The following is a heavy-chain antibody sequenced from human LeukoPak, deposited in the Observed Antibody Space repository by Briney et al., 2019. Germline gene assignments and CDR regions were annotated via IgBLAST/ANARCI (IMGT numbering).Heavy chain of an antibody. J-gene: IGHJ5*02. V-gene: IGHV4-4*07. Sequence: SETLSLTCTVSGGSISSYYWSWIRQPAGKGLKWIGRIYTSGSTNYNPSLKSRVTMSVDTSKNQFSLKLSSVTAADTAVYYCARDGEIRFDPWGQGTLVTVSS. CDR1: GGSISSYY. CDR3: ARDGEIRFDP. CDR2: IYTSGST. D-gene: IGHD3-3*01.